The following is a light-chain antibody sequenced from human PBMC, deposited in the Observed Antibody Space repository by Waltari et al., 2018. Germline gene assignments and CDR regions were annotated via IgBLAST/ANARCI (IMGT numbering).Light chain of an antibody. J-gene: IGLJ2*01. Sequence: QSALTQPASVSGSPGQSITISCTGTSRDVGGYDFVSWYQQYPGKAPKLVIYDVYYRPSGVSHRFSASKSGNTASLTISGLQTDDEADYYCSSYTSISTSVVFGGGTKLTVL. CDR3: SSYTSISTSVV. CDR1: SRDVGGYDF. CDR2: DVY. V-gene: IGLV2-14*03.